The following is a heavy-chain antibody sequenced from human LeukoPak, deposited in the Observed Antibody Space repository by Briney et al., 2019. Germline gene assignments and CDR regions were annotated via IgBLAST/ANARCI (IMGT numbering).Heavy chain of an antibody. CDR1: GFTFSSYA. CDR2: ISGSGGST. J-gene: IGHJ4*02. V-gene: IGHV3-23*01. D-gene: IGHD4-17*01. CDR3: AKDPHYGDSTELPYYFDY. Sequence: GGSLRLSCAASGFTFSSYAMSWVRQAPGEGLEWVSAISGSGGSTYYADSVKGRFTISRDNSKNTLYLQMNSLRAEDTAVYYCAKDPHYGDSTELPYYFDYWGQGTLVTVSS.